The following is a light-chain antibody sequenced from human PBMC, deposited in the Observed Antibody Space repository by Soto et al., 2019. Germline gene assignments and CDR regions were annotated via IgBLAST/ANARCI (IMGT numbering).Light chain of an antibody. J-gene: IGKJ4*01. CDR2: DAS. CDR3: QQRSNWHRPT. V-gene: IGKV3D-11*01. Sequence: EIVLTQSPATLSLSPGERATLSCRASQGVSSYLAWYQQKPGQAPRLLIYDASNRATGIPARFSGSGPGTDFTLTISSLEPEDFAVYYCQQRSNWHRPTFGGGTKVEIK. CDR1: QGVSSY.